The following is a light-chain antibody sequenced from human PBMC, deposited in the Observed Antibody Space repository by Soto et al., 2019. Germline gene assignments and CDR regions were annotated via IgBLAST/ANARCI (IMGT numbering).Light chain of an antibody. J-gene: IGKJ5*01. CDR1: QSIGDW. CDR2: KAS. Sequence: DIQMTQSPSTLSASVGDRVTITCRASQSIGDWLAWYQQKPGKAPKLLIYKASGLESGVPSRFSGSGSGTEFTLTITSLQPDDFATYYCQQFNSYPITFGQGTRLEIK. V-gene: IGKV1-5*03. CDR3: QQFNSYPIT.